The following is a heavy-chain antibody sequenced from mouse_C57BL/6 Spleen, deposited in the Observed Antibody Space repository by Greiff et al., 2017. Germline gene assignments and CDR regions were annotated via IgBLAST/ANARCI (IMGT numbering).Heavy chain of an antibody. D-gene: IGHD2-5*01. V-gene: IGHV3-6*01. CDR2: ISYDGSN. CDR3: ARRDYSNYVWYFDV. J-gene: IGHJ1*03. CDR1: GYSITSGYY. Sequence: DVQLVESGPGLVKPSQSLSLTCSVTGYSITSGYYWNWIRQFPGNKLEWMGYISYDGSNNYNPSLKNRISITRDTSKNQFFLKLNSVTTEDTATYYCARRDYSNYVWYFDVWGTGTTVTVSS.